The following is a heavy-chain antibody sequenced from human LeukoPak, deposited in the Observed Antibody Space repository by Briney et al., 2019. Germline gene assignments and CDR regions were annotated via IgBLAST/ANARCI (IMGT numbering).Heavy chain of an antibody. D-gene: IGHD3-22*01. Sequence: TGGSLRLSCAASGFIVSSYSMNWVRQAPGKGLEWLSYITSSSRIYYTDSVKGRVTISRDNAMNSLYLQMNSLRDEDTAVYYCARGYSSDSSSLDYWGQGTLVTISS. CDR2: ITSSSRI. CDR1: GFIVSSYS. J-gene: IGHJ4*02. CDR3: ARGYSSDSSSLDY. V-gene: IGHV3-48*02.